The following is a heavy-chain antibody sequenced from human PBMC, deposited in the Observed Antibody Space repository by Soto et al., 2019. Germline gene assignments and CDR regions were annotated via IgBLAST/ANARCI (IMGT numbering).Heavy chain of an antibody. CDR1: GGTFSTYS. V-gene: IGHV1-69*02. J-gene: IGHJ3*02. Sequence: QVQLVQSGAEVKKPGSSVKVSCKDSGGTFSTYSMFWVRQAPGQGLEWMGRIIPMLGVRTYAQRFQDRVTIIADKSTATVHMELSSLSSEDTALYYCTIGSWSGEVFDIWGQGTMVTVSS. CDR2: IIPMLGVR. D-gene: IGHD2-21*01. CDR3: TIGSWSGEVFDI.